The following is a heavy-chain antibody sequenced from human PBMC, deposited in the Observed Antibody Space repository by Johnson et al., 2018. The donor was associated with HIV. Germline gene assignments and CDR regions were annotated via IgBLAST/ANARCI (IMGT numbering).Heavy chain of an antibody. D-gene: IGHD3/OR15-3a*01. V-gene: IGHV3-30*04. CDR2: ISSDGSNE. Sequence: QVQVLESGGGWVKPGGSLRLSCAASGFTFSSYAMHWVRQAPGKGLEWVAVISSDGSNEYYADSVRGRFSISRDSSKSALYLQLNSLRVEDTAVYYCASNPRWTYDGFDIWGQGTMVTVSS. CDR3: ASNPRWTYDGFDI. J-gene: IGHJ3*02. CDR1: GFTFSSYA.